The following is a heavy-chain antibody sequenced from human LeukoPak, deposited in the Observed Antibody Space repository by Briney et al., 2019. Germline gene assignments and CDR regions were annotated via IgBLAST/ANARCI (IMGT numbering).Heavy chain of an antibody. J-gene: IGHJ3*02. CDR2: ISSSTSHT. V-gene: IGHV3-48*03. D-gene: IGHD2-15*01. Sequence: GGSLRLSCAASGSTLSSYEMTWVRQAPGKGLEWVSFISSSTSHTFYADSVKARFTIFRDTAKNSLYLQMNNLRGEDTALYYCARDISSSTRAFDMWGQETMVAVS. CDR1: GSTLSSYE. CDR3: ARDISSSTRAFDM.